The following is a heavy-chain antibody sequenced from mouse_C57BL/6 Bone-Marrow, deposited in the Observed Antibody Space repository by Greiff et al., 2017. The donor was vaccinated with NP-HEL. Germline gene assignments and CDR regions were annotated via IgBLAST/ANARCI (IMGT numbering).Heavy chain of an antibody. V-gene: IGHV1-81*01. CDR1: GYTFTSYG. CDR3: AVITTVPPWFAY. D-gene: IGHD1-1*01. J-gene: IGHJ3*01. Sequence: VKLQESGAELARPGASVKLSCKASGYTFTSYGISWVKQRTGQGLEWIGEIYPRSGNTYYNEKFKGKATLTADKSSSTAYMELRSLTSEDSAVYFCAVITTVPPWFAYWGQGTLVTVSA. CDR2: IYPRSGNT.